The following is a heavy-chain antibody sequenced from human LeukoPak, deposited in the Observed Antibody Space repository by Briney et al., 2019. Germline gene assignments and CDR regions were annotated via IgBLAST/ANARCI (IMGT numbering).Heavy chain of an antibody. CDR1: GGSFSGYY. V-gene: IGHV4-34*01. D-gene: IGHD4-17*01. CDR3: ARGGLHMGYGDYEWFDP. CDR2: INHSGST. Sequence: PSETLSLTCAVYGGSFSGYYWSWIRQPPGKGLEWIGEINHSGSTNYNPSLKSRVTISVDTSKNQFSLKLSSVTAADTAVYYCARGGLHMGYGDYEWFDPWGQGTLVTVSS. J-gene: IGHJ5*02.